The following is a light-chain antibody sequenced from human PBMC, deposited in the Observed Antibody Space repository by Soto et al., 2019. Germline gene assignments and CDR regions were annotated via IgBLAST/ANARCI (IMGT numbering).Light chain of an antibody. CDR2: DAS. CDR3: QQYNSYSLLT. CDR1: QSVSGW. V-gene: IGKV1-5*01. J-gene: IGKJ4*01. Sequence: DVQMTQYPSSLSASVGDTVTVTCRASQSVSGWLAWYQQKPGKAPKLLIYDASSLESGVPSRFSGSGSGTEFTLTISSLQPDDFATYYCQQYNSYSLLTFGGGTKVAIK.